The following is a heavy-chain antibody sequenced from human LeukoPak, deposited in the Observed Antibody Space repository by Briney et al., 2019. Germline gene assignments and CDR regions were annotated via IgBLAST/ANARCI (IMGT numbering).Heavy chain of an antibody. CDR1: GFTFSSSA. V-gene: IGHV3-23*01. J-gene: IGHJ4*02. CDR3: AKDHYDILTGYYPPKN. Sequence: GGSLRLSCAASGFTFSSSAMSWVRQAPGKGLEWVSGISGSGGSTFYADSVKGRFTISRDNSKNTLYLQVNSLRAEDTAVYYCAKDHYDILTGYYPPKNWGQGTPVTVSS. D-gene: IGHD3-9*01. CDR2: ISGSGGST.